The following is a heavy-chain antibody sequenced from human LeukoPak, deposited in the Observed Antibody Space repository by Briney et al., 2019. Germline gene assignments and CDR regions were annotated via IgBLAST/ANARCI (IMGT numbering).Heavy chain of an antibody. J-gene: IGHJ4*02. D-gene: IGHD2-2*01. CDR2: ITGSGRDT. V-gene: IGHV3-23*01. CDR3: AKGTLGSCSGATCYDFDN. Sequence: PGGSLRLSCAASDFSFITYAMNWVRQAPGKRLEWVSSITGSGRDTYYAGSVRGRITISRANSRNTLYLQMNSLRAEDTALYYCAKGTLGSCSGATCYDFDNWGQGTLVTVSS. CDR1: DFSFITYA.